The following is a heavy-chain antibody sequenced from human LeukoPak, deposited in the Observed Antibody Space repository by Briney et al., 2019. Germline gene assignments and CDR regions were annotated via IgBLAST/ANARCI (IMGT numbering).Heavy chain of an antibody. CDR1: GFSFRTHW. CDR3: ARDNAPQTYSSGWYDS. Sequence: GGSLRLSCAASGFSFRTHWMHWVRHASGTGLVWVSRINSDGNNTNYAESVKGRFTISRDNAENTLYLQMNSLRAEDSAVCYCARDNAPQTYSSGWYDSWGQGALVTVSS. J-gene: IGHJ5*01. D-gene: IGHD6-19*01. CDR2: INSDGNNT. V-gene: IGHV3-74*01.